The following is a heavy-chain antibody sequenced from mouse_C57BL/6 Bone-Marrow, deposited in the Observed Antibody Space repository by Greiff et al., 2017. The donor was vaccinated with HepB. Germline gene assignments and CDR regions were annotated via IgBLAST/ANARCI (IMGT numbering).Heavy chain of an antibody. CDR1: GFNIKDDY. CDR3: TPYYYGSSYDAMDY. V-gene: IGHV14-4*01. J-gene: IGHJ4*01. D-gene: IGHD1-1*01. Sequence: VQLQQSVAELVRPGASVKLSCTASGFNIKDDYMHWVKQRPEQGLEWIGWIDPENGDTEYASKFQGKATITADTSSNTAYLQLSSLTSEDTAVYYCTPYYYGSSYDAMDYWGQGTSVTVSS. CDR2: IDPENGDT.